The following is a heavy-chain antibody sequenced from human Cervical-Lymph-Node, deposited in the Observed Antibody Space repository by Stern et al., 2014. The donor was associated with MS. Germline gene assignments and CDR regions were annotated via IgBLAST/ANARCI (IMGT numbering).Heavy chain of an antibody. CDR3: ACGNNSFDY. Sequence: QVQLVESGGGVVQPGRSLRLSCAASGFTFSSAAIHWVRQAPGKGLEWVAVISYDGSEKYYADSVKGRFTISRDNSKNTLYLQTYRLRGDDTAVYYCACGNNSFDYWGQGTLVTVSS. J-gene: IGHJ4*02. CDR2: ISYDGSEK. D-gene: IGHD1-14*01. V-gene: IGHV3-30*04. CDR1: GFTFSSAA.